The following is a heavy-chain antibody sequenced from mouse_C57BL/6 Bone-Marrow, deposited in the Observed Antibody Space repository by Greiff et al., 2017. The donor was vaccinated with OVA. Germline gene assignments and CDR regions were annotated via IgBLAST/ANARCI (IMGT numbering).Heavy chain of an antibody. Sequence: QVQLQQSGAELVKPGASVKLSCKASGYTFTSYWMHWVKQRPGQGLEWIGMIHPNSGSTNYNEKFKSKATLTVDKSSSTAYMQLSSLTSEDSAVYYCAREAYYSNYVFDYWGQGTTLTVSS. J-gene: IGHJ2*01. D-gene: IGHD2-5*01. CDR1: GYTFTSYW. CDR3: AREAYYSNYVFDY. V-gene: IGHV1-64*01. CDR2: IHPNSGST.